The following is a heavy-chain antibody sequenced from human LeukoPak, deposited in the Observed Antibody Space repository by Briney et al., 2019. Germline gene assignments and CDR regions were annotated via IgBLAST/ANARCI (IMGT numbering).Heavy chain of an antibody. CDR2: ISGSSSTI. Sequence: GGSLRLSCAASGFTFTRYWMSWVRQAPGKGLEWVSYISGSSSTIYYADSVKGRFTISRDNAKNSLYLQMNSLRAEDTAVYYCVTNFDPDVDWGQGTLVTVSS. CDR1: GFTFTRYW. J-gene: IGHJ4*02. CDR3: VTNFDPDVD. V-gene: IGHV3-48*01. D-gene: IGHD3-9*01.